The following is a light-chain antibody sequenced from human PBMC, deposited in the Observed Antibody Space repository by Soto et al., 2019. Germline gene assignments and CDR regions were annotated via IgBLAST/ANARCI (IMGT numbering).Light chain of an antibody. J-gene: IGKJ4*01. CDR1: ESIISY. CDR2: GAS. CDR3: QQSFRTLLS. V-gene: IGKV1-39*01. Sequence: DIQMTQSPSSLSASIGGRVTITCRASESIISYLNWYQQKPGKAPKLLISGASTLQSGVPSRFSGRGSGTGFTLAISSLQPEDVGTYYCQQSFRTLLSFGGGTKVDIK.